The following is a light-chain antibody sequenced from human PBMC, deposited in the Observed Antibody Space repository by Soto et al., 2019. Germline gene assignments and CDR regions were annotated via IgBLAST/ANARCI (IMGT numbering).Light chain of an antibody. CDR3: QQYDSYSSLT. V-gene: IGKV1-5*01. CDR1: QSISVW. Sequence: DIQMTQSPSTLSASVGDRVTITCRARQSISVWLAWFQQKPGKAPKLLIYDASTLESGVPSRFSGSGSGTEFSLTISSLQPDDFVTYYCQQYDSYSSLTFGGGTKLEIK. CDR2: DAS. J-gene: IGKJ4*01.